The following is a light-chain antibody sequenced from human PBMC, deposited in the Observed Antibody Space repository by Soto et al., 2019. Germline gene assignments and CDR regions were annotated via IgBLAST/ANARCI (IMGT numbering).Light chain of an antibody. CDR2: GAS. Sequence: EIVLTQSPGTLSLSPGERATLSCRASQSVSSSYLAWYQQKPGQAPRLLIYGASSRATGIPDRFSASGSGTDFTLTISRLEPEDFAVYYCQQYRSSPRTFGQGTKVDIK. J-gene: IGKJ1*01. CDR3: QQYRSSPRT. CDR1: QSVSSSY. V-gene: IGKV3-20*01.